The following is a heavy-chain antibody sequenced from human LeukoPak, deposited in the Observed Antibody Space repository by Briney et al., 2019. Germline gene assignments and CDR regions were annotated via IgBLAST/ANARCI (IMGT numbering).Heavy chain of an antibody. Sequence: GGSLRLSCAASGFTFSTYTMHWVRQAPGKGLERVAVILYDGSIKQYAESVKGRFTISRDNSKNILDLQMNSLGVEDTAVYHCARIRTAYCGTTKCREFDHWGPGTLVAVSS. CDR2: ILYDGSIK. D-gene: IGHD2-21*01. CDR1: GFTFSTYT. CDR3: ARIRTAYCGTTKCREFDH. V-gene: IGHV3-30*04. J-gene: IGHJ4*02.